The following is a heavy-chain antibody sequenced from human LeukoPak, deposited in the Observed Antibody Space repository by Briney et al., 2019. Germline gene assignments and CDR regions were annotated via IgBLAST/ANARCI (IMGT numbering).Heavy chain of an antibody. CDR3: TTHPPYDFWSDYQGDYFDY. D-gene: IGHD3-3*01. Sequence: GGSLRLSCAASGFTFSSYAMSWVRQAPGKGLEWISAISGSGGSTYYADSVKGRFTISRDNYKNTLYLQMNSLRAEDTAVYYCTTHPPYDFWSDYQGDYFDYWGQGTLVTVSS. CDR1: GFTFSSYA. V-gene: IGHV3-23*01. J-gene: IGHJ4*02. CDR2: ISGSGGST.